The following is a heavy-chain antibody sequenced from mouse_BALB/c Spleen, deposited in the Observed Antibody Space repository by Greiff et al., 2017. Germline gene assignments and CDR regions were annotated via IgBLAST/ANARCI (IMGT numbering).Heavy chain of an antibody. J-gene: IGHJ4*01. Sequence: QVQLKESGPGLVAPSQSLSITCTASGFSLTGYGVNWVRQPPGKGLEWLGMIWGDGSTDYNSALNSRLGISTDNSKCQVFLIMHSLQTDDTAGYYCAKDRRSSYAMDYWGQGTSVTVAS. CDR1: GFSLTGYG. CDR2: IWGDGST. CDR3: AKDRRSSYAMDY. V-gene: IGHV2-6-7*01. D-gene: IGHD1-3*01.